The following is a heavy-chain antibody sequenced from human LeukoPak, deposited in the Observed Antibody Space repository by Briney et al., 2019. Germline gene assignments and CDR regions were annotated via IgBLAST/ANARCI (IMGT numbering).Heavy chain of an antibody. Sequence: GGSLRLSCAASGFTFSSYSMNWVRQAPGKGLEWVSSISSSSSYIYYADSVKGRFTISRDNAKNSLYLQMNSLRAEDTAVYYCAREDADLPFDYWGQGTLVTVSS. V-gene: IGHV3-21*01. CDR1: GFTFSSYS. J-gene: IGHJ4*02. CDR2: ISSSSSYI. CDR3: AREDADLPFDY. D-gene: IGHD2-2*01.